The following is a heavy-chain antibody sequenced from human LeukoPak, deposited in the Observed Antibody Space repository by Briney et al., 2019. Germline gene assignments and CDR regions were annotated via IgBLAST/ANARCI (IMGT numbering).Heavy chain of an antibody. Sequence: PGGSLRLSCAASGFTFSSYVMHWVRQAPGKGLEWVAVISYDGSNKYYADSVKGRFTISRDNSKNTLYLQMNSLRAEDTAVYYCARHYGSGTLDYWGQGTLVTVSS. CDR1: GFTFSSYV. D-gene: IGHD3-10*01. V-gene: IGHV3-30*04. CDR3: ARHYGSGTLDY. J-gene: IGHJ4*02. CDR2: ISYDGSNK.